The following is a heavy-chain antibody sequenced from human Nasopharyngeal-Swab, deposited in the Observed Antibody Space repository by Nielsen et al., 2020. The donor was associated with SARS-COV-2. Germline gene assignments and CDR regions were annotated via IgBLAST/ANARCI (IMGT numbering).Heavy chain of an antibody. Sequence: LSLTCAASGFTFSSYGMHWVRQAPGKGLEWVAVISYNGSNKYYAGSVKGRFTISRDNSKNTLYLQMNSLRAEDTAVYYCAKDYSYGYSDYYYYYMDVWGKGTTVTVSS. CDR2: ISYNGSNK. J-gene: IGHJ6*03. V-gene: IGHV3-30*18. CDR3: AKDYSYGYSDYYYYYMDV. D-gene: IGHD5-18*01. CDR1: GFTFSSYG.